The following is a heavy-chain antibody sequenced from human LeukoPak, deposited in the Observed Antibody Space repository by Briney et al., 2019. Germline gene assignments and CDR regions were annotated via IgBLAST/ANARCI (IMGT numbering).Heavy chain of an antibody. J-gene: IGHJ5*02. CDR3: ARDRVAGTTRLFDP. Sequence: ASVKVSCKASGYTFTSYGISWVRQAPGQGLEWMGWISAYNGNTNYAQKFQGRVTMTTVTSTSTAYMELMSLRYDDTAVYYCARDRVAGTTRLFDPWGQGTLVTVSS. D-gene: IGHD1-7*01. CDR2: ISAYNGNT. V-gene: IGHV1-18*01. CDR1: GYTFTSYG.